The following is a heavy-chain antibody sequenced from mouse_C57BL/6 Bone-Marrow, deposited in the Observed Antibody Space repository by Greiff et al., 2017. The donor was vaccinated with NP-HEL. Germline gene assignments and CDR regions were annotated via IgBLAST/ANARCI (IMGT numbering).Heavy chain of an antibody. D-gene: IGHD2-5*01. Sequence: EVQLVESGGDLVKPGASLKLSCAASGFNFSSYGMSWVRQTPDKRLEWVATISSDGSYTYYPDSVQGRFTISTDNAKNTLYLQMSILKSEYTDMDYCARQRAYYSNPQYAMDYWGQGTSVTVAS. CDR2: ISSDGSYT. CDR1: GFNFSSYG. CDR3: ARQRAYYSNPQYAMDY. V-gene: IGHV5-6*01. J-gene: IGHJ4*01.